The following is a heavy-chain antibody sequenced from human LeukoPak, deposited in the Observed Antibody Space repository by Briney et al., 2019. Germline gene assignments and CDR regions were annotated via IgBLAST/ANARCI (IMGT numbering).Heavy chain of an antibody. Sequence: SETLSLTCTVSGGSISSSTYYWGWIRQPPGKGLEWIGSIYYSGSTYYNPSLKSRVTISVDTSENQFSLRLSSLTAADTAVYYCARHDYGDYGISFDYWGQGTQVTVSS. CDR2: IYYSGST. V-gene: IGHV4-39*01. J-gene: IGHJ4*02. CDR3: ARHDYGDYGISFDY. D-gene: IGHD4-17*01. CDR1: GGSISSSTYY.